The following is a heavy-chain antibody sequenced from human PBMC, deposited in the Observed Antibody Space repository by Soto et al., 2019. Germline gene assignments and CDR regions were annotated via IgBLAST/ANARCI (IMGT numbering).Heavy chain of an antibody. D-gene: IGHD2-2*02. CDR1: GGSIRSKRYS. J-gene: IGHJ4*02. CDR3: ARNALYLHLDY. CDR2: FYYSENT. V-gene: IGHV4-39*01. Sequence: SATRPHAASWSGGSIRSKRYSLGWFRRPPGRGLEWIGTFYYSENTYYNPSLKSRVTISVDTSKNQFSLRLSSVTASDTAIYYCARNALYLHLDYWGQGALVT.